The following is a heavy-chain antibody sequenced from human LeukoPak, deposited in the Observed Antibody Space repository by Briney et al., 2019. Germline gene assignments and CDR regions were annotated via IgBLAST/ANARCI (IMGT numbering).Heavy chain of an antibody. CDR1: GFTFSSYA. D-gene: IGHD4-17*01. CDR2: ISGSGGST. CDR3: ARDRLHYGEYEKTFDY. V-gene: IGHV3-23*01. J-gene: IGHJ4*02. Sequence: GGSLRLSCAASGFTFSSYAMSWVRQAPGKGLEWVSAISGSGGSTYYADSVKGRFTISRDNSKNTLYLQMNSLRVEDTAVYYCARDRLHYGEYEKTFDYWGQGTLVSVSS.